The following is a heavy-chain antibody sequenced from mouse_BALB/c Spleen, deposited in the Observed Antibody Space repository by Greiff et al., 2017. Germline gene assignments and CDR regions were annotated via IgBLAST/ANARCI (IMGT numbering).Heavy chain of an antibody. D-gene: IGHD2-2*01. V-gene: IGHV5-6-5*01. Sequence: EVMLVESGGGLVKPGGSLKLSCAASGFTFSSYAMSWVRQTPEKRLEWVASISSGGSTYYPDSVKGRFTISRDNARNILYLQMSSLRSEDTAMYYCARGLWLRQSYFDYWGQGTTLTVSS. CDR1: GFTFSSYA. J-gene: IGHJ2*01. CDR2: ISSGGST. CDR3: ARGLWLRQSYFDY.